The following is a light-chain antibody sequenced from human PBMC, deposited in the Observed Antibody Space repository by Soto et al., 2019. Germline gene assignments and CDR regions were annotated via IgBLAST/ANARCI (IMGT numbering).Light chain of an antibody. CDR1: SGHSSYA. Sequence: QSVLTQSPSASASLGASVKLTCTLSSGHSSYAIAWHQQQPEKGPRYLMKLNSDGSHSKGDGIPDRFSGSSSGAERYLTISRLQAADEADYYCQPWGTGGPWVLGGGTKLTVL. J-gene: IGLJ3*02. CDR3: QPWGTGGPWV. CDR2: LNSDGSH. V-gene: IGLV4-69*01.